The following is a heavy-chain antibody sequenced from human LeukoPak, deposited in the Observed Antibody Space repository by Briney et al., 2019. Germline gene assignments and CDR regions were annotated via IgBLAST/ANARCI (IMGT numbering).Heavy chain of an antibody. CDR2: ISAYNGNT. CDR3: ARVYRWLQEQHAFDI. CDR1: GYTFTSYG. Sequence: GASVKVSCKASGYTFTSYGISWVRQAPGQGLEWMGWISAYNGNTNYAQKLQGRVTMTTDASTSTAYMELRSLRSDDTAVYYCARVYRWLQEQHAFDIRGQGTMVTVSS. V-gene: IGHV1-18*01. J-gene: IGHJ3*02. D-gene: IGHD5-24*01.